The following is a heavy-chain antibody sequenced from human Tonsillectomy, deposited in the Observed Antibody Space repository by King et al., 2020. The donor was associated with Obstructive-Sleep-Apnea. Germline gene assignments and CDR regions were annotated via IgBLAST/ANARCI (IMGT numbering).Heavy chain of an antibody. Sequence: MQLQESGSGLVKPSQTLSLTCAVSGGSISSGGYSLTWIRQPPGKGLEWIGYIYHSGSTYYNPSLRGRVTLSVDRSKNHFSLKLTSVTAADTAVYYCARGPDYVWGSPLFDYWGQGTLVSVSS. CDR1: GGSISSGGYS. CDR3: ARGPDYVWGSPLFDY. CDR2: IYHSGST. D-gene: IGHD3-16*01. J-gene: IGHJ4*02. V-gene: IGHV4-30-2*01.